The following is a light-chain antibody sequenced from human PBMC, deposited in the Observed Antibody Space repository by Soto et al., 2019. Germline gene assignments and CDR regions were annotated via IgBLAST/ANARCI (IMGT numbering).Light chain of an antibody. Sequence: QSVLTQPASVSGSPGQSIAISCTGTSSDVGTYNYVSWYQQHPGKAPKLMIYDVTNRPSGVSNRFSGSKSGNTASLTISGLQAEDEADYYCTSYRSSTLVVFGTGTKLTVL. CDR2: DVT. V-gene: IGLV2-14*03. J-gene: IGLJ1*01. CDR1: SSDVGTYNY. CDR3: TSYRSSTLVV.